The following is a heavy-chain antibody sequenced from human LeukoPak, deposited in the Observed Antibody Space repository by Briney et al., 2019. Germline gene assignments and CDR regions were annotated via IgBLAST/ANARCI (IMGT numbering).Heavy chain of an antibody. V-gene: IGHV4-34*01. Sequence: SETLSPTCAVYGGSFSGYYWGWIRQPPGKGLEWIGEINHSGSTNYNPSLKSRVTISVDTSKNQFSLKLSSVTAADTAVYYCARGPRSGWYNRLYDAFDIWGQGTMVTVSS. D-gene: IGHD6-19*01. CDR3: ARGPRSGWYNRLYDAFDI. J-gene: IGHJ3*02. CDR1: GGSFSGYY. CDR2: INHSGST.